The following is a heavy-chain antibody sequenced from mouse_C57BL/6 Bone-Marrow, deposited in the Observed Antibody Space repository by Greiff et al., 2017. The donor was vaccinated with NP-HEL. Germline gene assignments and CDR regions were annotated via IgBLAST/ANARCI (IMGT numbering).Heavy chain of an antibody. D-gene: IGHD2-3*01. CDR2: IYPGDGDT. J-gene: IGHJ2*01. CDR1: GYAFSSSW. CDR3: ARAGWLLPYYFDY. Sequence: VKVVESGPELVKPGASVKISCKASGYAFSSSWMNWVKQRPGKGLEWIGRIYPGDGDTNYNGKFKGKATLTADKSSSTAYMQLSSLTSEDSAVYFCARAGWLLPYYFDYWGQGTTLTVSS. V-gene: IGHV1-82*01.